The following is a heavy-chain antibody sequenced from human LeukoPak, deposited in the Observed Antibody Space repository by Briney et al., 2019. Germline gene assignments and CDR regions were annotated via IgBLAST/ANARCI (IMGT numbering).Heavy chain of an antibody. CDR3: ARPYAAAPLDAFDI. D-gene: IGHD6-25*01. CDR2: INPNSGGT. V-gene: IGHV1-2*02. J-gene: IGHJ3*02. CDR1: GYTFTGYY. Sequence: ASVKVSCKSSGYTFTGYYMHWVRQAPGQGLEWMGWINPNSGGTNYAQKFQGRVTMTRDTSISTAYMELSRLRSGDTAVYYCARPYAAAPLDAFDIWGQGTMVTVSS.